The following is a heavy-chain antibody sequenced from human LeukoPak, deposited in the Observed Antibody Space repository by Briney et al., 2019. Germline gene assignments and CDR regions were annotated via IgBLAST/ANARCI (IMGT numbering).Heavy chain of an antibody. J-gene: IGHJ5*02. CDR3: AAGGYYSFLVS. CDR1: ASTFTAYY. Sequence: ASVKVSCKASASTFTAYYFHWVRQAPGQGLEWMGWISPDSGDTDFAQKFQGRVTMTRDTSIRTVYMELSRLRSDDTVIYYCAAGGYYSFLVSWGQGTLVTVSS. V-gene: IGHV1-2*02. D-gene: IGHD3-10*01. CDR2: ISPDSGDT.